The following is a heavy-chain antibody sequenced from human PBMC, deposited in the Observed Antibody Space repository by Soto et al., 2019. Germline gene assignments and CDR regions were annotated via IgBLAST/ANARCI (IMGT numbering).Heavy chain of an antibody. Sequence: GESLKISCKGSGYSFTSYWIGWVRQMPGKGLEWMGIIYPGDSDTRYSPSFQGQVTISADKSISTAYLQWSSLKASDTAMYYCARIIAARSWVHWFDPWGQGTLVTVSS. D-gene: IGHD6-6*01. V-gene: IGHV5-51*01. CDR3: ARIIAARSWVHWFDP. CDR2: IYPGDSDT. CDR1: GYSFTSYW. J-gene: IGHJ5*02.